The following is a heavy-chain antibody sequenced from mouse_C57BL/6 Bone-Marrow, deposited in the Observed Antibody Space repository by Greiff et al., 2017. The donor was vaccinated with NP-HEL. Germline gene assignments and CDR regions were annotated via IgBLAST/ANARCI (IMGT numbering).Heavy chain of an antibody. CDR3: ARDGYYGSSDY. Sequence: VQLQQPGAELVRPGSSVKLSCKASGYTFTSYWMDWVKQRPGQGLEWIGNIYPSDSETHYNQKFKDKATLTVDKSSSTAYMQLSSLTSEDAAVYYCARDGYYGSSDYWGQGTTLTVSS. CDR1: GYTFTSYW. CDR2: IYPSDSET. D-gene: IGHD1-1*01. J-gene: IGHJ2*01. V-gene: IGHV1-61*01.